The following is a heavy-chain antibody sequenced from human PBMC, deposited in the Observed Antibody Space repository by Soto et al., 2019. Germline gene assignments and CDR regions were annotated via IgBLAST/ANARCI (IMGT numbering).Heavy chain of an antibody. J-gene: IGHJ4*02. CDR2: IYSGGST. CDR3: ASLGNYYDSSGYYHY. D-gene: IGHD3-22*01. Sequence: GSLRLSCAASGFTVSSNYMSWVRQAPGKGLEWVSVIYSGGSTYYADSVKGRFTISRDNSKNTLYLQMNSLRAEDTAVYYCASLGNYYDSSGYYHYWGQGTLVTVSS. CDR1: GFTVSSNY. V-gene: IGHV3-53*01.